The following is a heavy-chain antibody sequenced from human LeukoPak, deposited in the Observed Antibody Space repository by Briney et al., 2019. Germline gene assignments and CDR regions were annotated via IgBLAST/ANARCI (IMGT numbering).Heavy chain of an antibody. CDR1: GYTFTSYG. CDR2: ISAYNGNT. Sequence: GASVKVSCKASGYTFTSYGISWVRQAPGQGLEWMGWISAYNGNTNYAQKLQGRVTMTTDTSTSTAYMELRSLRSDDTAVYYCARGQRYGDRLYYFDYWGQGTLVTDPS. CDR3: ARGQRYGDRLYYFDY. V-gene: IGHV1-18*01. J-gene: IGHJ4*02. D-gene: IGHD4-17*01.